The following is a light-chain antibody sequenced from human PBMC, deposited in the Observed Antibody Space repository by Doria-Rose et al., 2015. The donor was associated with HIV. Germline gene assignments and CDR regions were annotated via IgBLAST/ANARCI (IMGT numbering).Light chain of an antibody. CDR3: QQYYDTPS. Sequence: DIRLTQSPESLGMSLGERATLNCKSNQSLLYTSKNYLAWYQQKPGQPPKLLIYWASTRQSAVPARFSGSGSRTDFTLTISSLEAEYVAVYYCQQYYDTPSFGPGTTVDIE. CDR1: QSLLYTSKNY. V-gene: IGKV4-1*01. J-gene: IGKJ3*01. CDR2: WAS.